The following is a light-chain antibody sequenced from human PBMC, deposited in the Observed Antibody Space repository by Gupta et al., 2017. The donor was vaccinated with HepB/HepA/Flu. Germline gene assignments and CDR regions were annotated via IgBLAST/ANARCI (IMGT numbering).Light chain of an antibody. J-gene: IGKJ1*01. CDR3: QQYGSSPWT. V-gene: IGKV3-20*01. CDR2: GAS. CDR1: QSVSSSY. Sequence: EMVLSQFLRTLSFSTGERATLSCRASQSVSSSYLAWYQQRPGQAPRLLIYGASSRATGISDRFSGSGSGTDFTLTISRLEPEDFAVYYCQQYGSSPWTFGQGTKVEIK.